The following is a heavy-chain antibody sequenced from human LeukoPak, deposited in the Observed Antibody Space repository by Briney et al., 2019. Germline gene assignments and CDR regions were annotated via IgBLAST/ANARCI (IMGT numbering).Heavy chain of an antibody. D-gene: IGHD6-13*01. V-gene: IGHV1-46*01. CDR1: GYTFTSYH. J-gene: IGHJ6*03. Sequence: ASVKVSCKASGYTFTSYHMHWVRQAPGQRLEWMGIINPSGGTTNYAQKFRGRVTITRNTSISTAYMELSSLRSEDTAVYYCARGAAAGRYYYYYYMDVWGKGTTVTVSS. CDR3: ARGAAAGRYYYYYYMDV. CDR2: INPSGGTT.